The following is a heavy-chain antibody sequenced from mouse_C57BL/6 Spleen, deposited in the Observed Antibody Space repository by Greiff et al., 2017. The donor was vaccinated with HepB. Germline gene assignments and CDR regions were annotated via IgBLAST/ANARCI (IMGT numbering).Heavy chain of an antibody. CDR2: ISNGGGST. CDR3: ARVSNWYFDV. J-gene: IGHJ1*03. V-gene: IGHV5-12*01. Sequence: EVKLMESGGGLVQPGGSLKLSCAASGFTFSDYYMYWVRQTPEKRLEWVAYISNGGGSTYYPDTVKGRFTISRDNAKNTLYLQMSRLKSEDTAMYYCARVSNWYFDVWGTGTTVTVSS. CDR1: GFTFSDYY.